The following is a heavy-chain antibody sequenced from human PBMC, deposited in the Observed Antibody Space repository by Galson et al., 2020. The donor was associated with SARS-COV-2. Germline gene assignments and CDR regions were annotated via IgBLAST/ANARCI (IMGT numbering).Heavy chain of an antibody. CDR3: ARGNSPCVTTFGAIIGTCGMDV. CDR2: IYKSGNT. D-gene: IGHD3-3*01. J-gene: IGHJ6*02. V-gene: IGHV4-61*02. Sequence: SETLSLTCTVSGGSISSGPYYWSWIRQPAGKGLEWIGRIYKSGNTDYNPSLKSQVTMSIDTSKNQFSLKLNSVTAADTAVYYCARGNSPCVTTFGAIIGTCGMDVWGQGTTVTVSS. CDR1: GGSISSGPYY.